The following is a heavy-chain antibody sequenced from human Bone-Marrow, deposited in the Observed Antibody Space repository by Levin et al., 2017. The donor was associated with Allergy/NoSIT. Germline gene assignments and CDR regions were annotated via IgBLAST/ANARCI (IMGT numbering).Heavy chain of an antibody. CDR2: ISGYNGNT. V-gene: IGHV1-18*01. Sequence: ASVKVSCKASGYGFTDYGISWVRQAPGQGLEWMGWISGYNGNTYYTQKVQGRVTMTTDTSTRTAYMELRSLRSDDTAVYYCAKSGGYNYVDYWGQGTLVTVSS. J-gene: IGHJ4*02. D-gene: IGHD5-18*01. CDR3: AKSGGYNYVDY. CDR1: GYGFTDYG.